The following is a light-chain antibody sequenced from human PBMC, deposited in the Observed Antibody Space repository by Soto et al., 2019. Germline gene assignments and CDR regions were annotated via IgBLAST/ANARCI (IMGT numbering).Light chain of an antibody. J-gene: IGLJ3*02. Sequence: QSVLTQPRSVSESPGQSVTISCSGTSSDVGGYKYVSWYQQHPGEAPKLMIYDVSKRPSGVPDRFSGSESGSTASLTISGLQAEDEADYYCCSYAGSSTWVFGGGTKLTVL. CDR2: DVS. V-gene: IGLV2-11*01. CDR1: SSDVGGYKY. CDR3: CSYAGSSTWV.